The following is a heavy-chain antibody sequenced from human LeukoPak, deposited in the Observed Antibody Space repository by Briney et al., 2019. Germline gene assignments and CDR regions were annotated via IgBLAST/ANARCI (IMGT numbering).Heavy chain of an antibody. J-gene: IGHJ5*02. Sequence: GGSLRLSCAASGFTFSNAWMSWVHQAPGKGLEWVGRIKSKTDGGTTDYAAPVKGRFTISRDDSKNTLYLQMNSLKDEDTAMYYCTTSADKYVTTWGQGTLVTVSS. CDR1: GFTFSNAW. V-gene: IGHV3-15*01. CDR2: IKSKTDGGTT. D-gene: IGHD3-16*01. CDR3: TTSADKYVTT.